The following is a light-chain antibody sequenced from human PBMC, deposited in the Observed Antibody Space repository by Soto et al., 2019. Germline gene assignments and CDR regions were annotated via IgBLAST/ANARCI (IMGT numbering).Light chain of an antibody. Sequence: QSVLTQPPSVSAAPGQTGTISCSGSHSNIGNNFVSWYQHLPGTAPKLLIYDNNKRPSGIPDRFSGSKSGTSATLGITGLQTGDEAEYYCGTWDYSLTAVVFGGGTKLTVL. CDR3: GTWDYSLTAVV. V-gene: IGLV1-51*01. J-gene: IGLJ2*01. CDR1: HSNIGNNF. CDR2: DNN.